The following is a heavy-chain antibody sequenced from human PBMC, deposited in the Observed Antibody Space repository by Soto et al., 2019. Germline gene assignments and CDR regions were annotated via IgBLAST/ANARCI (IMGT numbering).Heavy chain of an antibody. CDR2: ISGDGSSK. CDR3: VRGSNAWSGMDY. CDR1: GFTFSDYW. V-gene: IGHV3-74*01. D-gene: IGHD3-16*01. Sequence: EVQLVESGGGLVQPGGSLGLSCTASGFTFSDYWMYWVRQVPGKGLVWVSRISGDGSSKNYADSVKGRFTIARDNAKSTVYLQMYSLRVEDTAVYYCVRGSNAWSGMDYWGQGILVTVS. J-gene: IGHJ4*02.